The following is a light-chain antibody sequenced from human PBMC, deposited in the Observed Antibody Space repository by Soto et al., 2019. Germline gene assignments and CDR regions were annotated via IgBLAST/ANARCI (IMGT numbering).Light chain of an antibody. Sequence: DIQMTQSPSSLSASVGDRVTITCRASQSISSYLNWYQQKPGKAPKLLIYAASSLHSGVPSRFSGSGSGTDFTVTISSLQPEDFATYYCPQSYSTPITFGQGTRLEIK. CDR3: PQSYSTPIT. CDR2: AAS. CDR1: QSISSY. J-gene: IGKJ5*01. V-gene: IGKV1-39*01.